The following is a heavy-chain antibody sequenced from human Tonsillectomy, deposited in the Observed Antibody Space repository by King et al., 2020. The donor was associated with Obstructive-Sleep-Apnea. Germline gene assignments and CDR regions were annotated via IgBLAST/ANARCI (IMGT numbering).Heavy chain of an antibody. CDR3: ARRLGYSWGF. CDR2: MNPSSGNT. J-gene: IGHJ4*02. D-gene: IGHD5-18*01. Sequence: VQLVQSGAEVKKPGASVTVSCKASGYTFTSYDIIWVRQGTGQGLEWMGWMNPSSGNTGYAQKFQGRVTMTRNTSISTAYMEVSSLRSDDTAVYFCARRLGYSWGFWGQGTLVTVSS. CDR1: GYTFTSYD. V-gene: IGHV1-8*01.